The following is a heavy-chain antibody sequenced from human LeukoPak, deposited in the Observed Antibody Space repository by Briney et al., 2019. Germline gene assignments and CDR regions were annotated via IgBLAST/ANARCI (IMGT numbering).Heavy chain of an antibody. CDR1: GYTFTGYY. CDR2: INPNSGGT. D-gene: IGHD3-22*01. V-gene: IGHV1-2*02. Sequence: GASVKVSCKASGYTFTGYYMHWARQAPGQGLEWMGWINPNSGGTNYAQKFQGRVTMTRDTSISTAYMELSRLRSDDTAVYYCASVSGVVVTIFDYWGQGTLVTVSS. CDR3: ASVSGVVVTIFDY. J-gene: IGHJ4*02.